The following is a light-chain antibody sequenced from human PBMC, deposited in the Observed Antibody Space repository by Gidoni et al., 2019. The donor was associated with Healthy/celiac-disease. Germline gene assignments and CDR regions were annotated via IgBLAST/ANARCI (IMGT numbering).Light chain of an antibody. CDR2: KAA. CDR3: QQYKTYWT. Sequence: DIQMPQSPSTLSASVGDRITTTCRASQSISSWLSLYQQKAGKAPKLLIYKAASLESGVPSRCSGSGSGTEFTITIRSLQPDDFATYYCQQYKTYWTFGQGTKVEIK. J-gene: IGKJ1*01. V-gene: IGKV1-5*03. CDR1: QSISSW.